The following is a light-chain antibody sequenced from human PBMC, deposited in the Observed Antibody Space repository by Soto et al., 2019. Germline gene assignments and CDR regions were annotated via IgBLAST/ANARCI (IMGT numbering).Light chain of an antibody. Sequence: DIQMTQSPSSLSASVGDRVTITCRAAQDISNYLAWYQQKPGKVPKLLIYAASTLQSGVPSRFRGSGSGTDFTLTISSLQPEDVATYYCQKYNSATTWTFGQGTKVEIK. J-gene: IGKJ1*01. CDR1: QDISNY. CDR3: QKYNSATTWT. V-gene: IGKV1-27*01. CDR2: AAS.